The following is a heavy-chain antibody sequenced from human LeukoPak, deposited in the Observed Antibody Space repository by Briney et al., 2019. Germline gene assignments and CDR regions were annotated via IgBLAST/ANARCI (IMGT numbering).Heavy chain of an antibody. CDR2: IWYDGSNK. J-gene: IGHJ1*01. CDR1: GFTFSSHG. Sequence: GRSLRLSCAVSGFTFSSHGMHWVRQAPGKGLEWVAVIWYDGSNKYYADSVTGRFTISSDNSKNTLYLQMNSLRAEDTAVYFCARTASRGPQSAEYFQHWGQGTLVTVSS. V-gene: IGHV3-33*01. CDR3: ARTASRGPQSAEYFQH.